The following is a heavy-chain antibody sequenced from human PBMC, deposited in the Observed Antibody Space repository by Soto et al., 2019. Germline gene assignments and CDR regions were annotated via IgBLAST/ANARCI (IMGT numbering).Heavy chain of an antibody. CDR3: ARDGILGYDILTGYYPDRYYMDV. CDR2: IWYDGSNK. CDR1: GFIFSSYG. D-gene: IGHD3-9*01. V-gene: IGHV3-33*01. Sequence: PGGSLRLSCAASGFIFSSYGMHWVRQAPGKGLEWVAVIWYDGSNKYYADSVKGRFTISRDNSKNTLYLQMNSLRAEDTAVYYCARDGILGYDILTGYYPDRYYMDVWGKGTTVTAP. J-gene: IGHJ6*03.